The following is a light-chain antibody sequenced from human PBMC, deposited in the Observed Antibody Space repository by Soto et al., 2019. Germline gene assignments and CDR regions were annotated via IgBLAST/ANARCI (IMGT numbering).Light chain of an antibody. V-gene: IGKV1-9*01. CDR3: HQVYTYPRT. CDR1: QGVRSY. Sequence: DIQMTQSPSSLSASVGDRFTIAFRASQGVRSYLAWFQQRPGKAPKLLIFGASTLQNGVPARFSGGGFGTEFTLTITSLQPEDCATYYCHQVYTYPRTFGQGTKV. CDR2: GAS. J-gene: IGKJ1*01.